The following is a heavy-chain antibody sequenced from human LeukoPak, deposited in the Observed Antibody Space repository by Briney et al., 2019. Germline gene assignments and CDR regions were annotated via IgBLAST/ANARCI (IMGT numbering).Heavy chain of an antibody. CDR3: ARAPGIAELGISWFDP. D-gene: IGHD6-13*01. Sequence: ASVKVSCKASGYTFTNYYMHWVRQAPGQGLEWMGIINPSGGSTRYAQKFQGRVTMTRDTSTSTVYMELSSLRSEDTAVYYCARAPGIAELGISWFDPWGQGTLVTASS. J-gene: IGHJ5*02. CDR2: INPSGGST. CDR1: GYTFTNYY. V-gene: IGHV1-46*01.